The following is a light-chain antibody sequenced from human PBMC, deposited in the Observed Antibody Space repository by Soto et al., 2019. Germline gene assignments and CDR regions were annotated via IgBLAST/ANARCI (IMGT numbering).Light chain of an antibody. V-gene: IGKV3-15*01. Sequence: ETVMTQSPATLSVSPGERATLSCRASQSVNSDLAWYQKKPGQAPRRLIYGASTRATGIPARFSGGGSGTEFTLTISSLQSEDFAVYYCQQNNNWPRTFGQGTKV. J-gene: IGKJ1*01. CDR3: QQNNNWPRT. CDR2: GAS. CDR1: QSVNSD.